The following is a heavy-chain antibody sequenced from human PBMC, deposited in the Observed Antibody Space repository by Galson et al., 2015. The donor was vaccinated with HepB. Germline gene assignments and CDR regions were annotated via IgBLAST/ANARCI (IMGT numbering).Heavy chain of an antibody. CDR1: GGSFTDSNFY. D-gene: IGHD6-6*01. Sequence: ETLSLTCTVSGGSFTDSNFYWVWIRLPPGKGLEWIGSIYYDGSTYYNPSLRSRATISVDTSKDQFSLKLSSVTAADTAVYYCAREGEQGQLGDFDYWGQGTLVTVSS. V-gene: IGHV4-39*02. J-gene: IGHJ4*02. CDR3: AREGEQGQLGDFDY. CDR2: IYYDGST.